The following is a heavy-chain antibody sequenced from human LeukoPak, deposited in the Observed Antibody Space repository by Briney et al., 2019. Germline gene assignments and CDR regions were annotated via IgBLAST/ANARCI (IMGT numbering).Heavy chain of an antibody. CDR2: IWSDGTNS. J-gene: IGHJ4*01. V-gene: IGHV3-33*08. D-gene: IGHD4-11*01. Sequence: GGSLRLSCAASGFIYSHYGMHWVRQAPGKGLEWVAVIWSDGTNSFYAGSVKGRFTISRDNSQRTPFLQMNSLRVEDTAMYYCVRDAQRGFDYSNSLRYWGHGTLVTVSS. CDR3: VRDAQRGFDYSNSLRY. CDR1: GFIYSHYG.